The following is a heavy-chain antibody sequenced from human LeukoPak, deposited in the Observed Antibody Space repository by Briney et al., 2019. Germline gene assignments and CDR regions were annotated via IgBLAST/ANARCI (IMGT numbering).Heavy chain of an antibody. Sequence: SETLSLTCTVSGGSISSYYWSWIRQPAGKGLEWIGRIYTSGSTNYNPSLKSRVTMSVDTSKNQFSPKLSSVTAADTAVYYCARSRIAAAGNYYYYMDVWGKGTTVTVSS. J-gene: IGHJ6*03. CDR1: GGSISSYY. CDR2: IYTSGST. D-gene: IGHD6-13*01. V-gene: IGHV4-4*07. CDR3: ARSRIAAAGNYYYYMDV.